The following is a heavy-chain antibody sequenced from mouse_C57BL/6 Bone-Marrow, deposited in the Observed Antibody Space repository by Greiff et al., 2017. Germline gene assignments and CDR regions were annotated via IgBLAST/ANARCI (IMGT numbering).Heavy chain of an antibody. D-gene: IGHD1-1*01. CDR2: ISNLAYSI. CDR3: ARHHPNYYGAFDV. J-gene: IGHJ1*03. Sequence: EVKVVESGGGLVQPGGSLKLSCAASGFTFSDYGMAWVRQAPRKGPEWVAFISNLAYSIYYADTVTGRFTISRENAKNTLYLEMSSLRSEDTAMYYCARHHPNYYGAFDVGGTGTTVTVSS. V-gene: IGHV5-15*01. CDR1: GFTFSDYG.